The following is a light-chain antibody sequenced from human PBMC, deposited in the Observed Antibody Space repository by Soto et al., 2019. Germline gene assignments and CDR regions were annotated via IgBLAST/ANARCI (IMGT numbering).Light chain of an antibody. Sequence: QSALTQPASVSGSPGQSITISCTGTSSDVGGYNYVSWYQQHLGKAPKLMIYEVSNRPSGVSNRFSGSKSGNTASLTISGLQAEDEADYYCSSYTSSSTPYVFGTGTQLTVL. CDR1: SSDVGGYNY. CDR2: EVS. CDR3: SSYTSSSTPYV. V-gene: IGLV2-14*01. J-gene: IGLJ1*01.